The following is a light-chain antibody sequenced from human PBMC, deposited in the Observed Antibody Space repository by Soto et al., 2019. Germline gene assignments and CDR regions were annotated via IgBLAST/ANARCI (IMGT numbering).Light chain of an antibody. J-gene: IGKJ2*01. V-gene: IGKV1-8*01. CDR2: AAS. Sequence: AIRMTQSPSSFSASTGDRVTITCRASQGISSYLAWYQQKPGKAPKLLVYAASTLQYGVPSRFSGRGSGTDFTLTISCLQSEDFATYFCQQYYTYPQTFGQGTKLEIK. CDR3: QQYYTYPQT. CDR1: QGISSY.